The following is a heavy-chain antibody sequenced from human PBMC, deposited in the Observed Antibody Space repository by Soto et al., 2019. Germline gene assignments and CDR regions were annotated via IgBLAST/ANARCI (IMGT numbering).Heavy chain of an antibody. Sequence: QVQLVQSGAEVKKPGASVKVSCKASGYTFTSYDINWVRQATGQGLEWMGWMNPNSGNTGYAQKFQGRVTMTRNTSRSTAYMALSSLRSEDTAVYYCARVGGSIVVVPAAIRGERMDVWGQGTTVTASS. V-gene: IGHV1-8*01. CDR2: MNPNSGNT. J-gene: IGHJ6*02. D-gene: IGHD2-2*02. CDR3: ARVGGSIVVVPAAIRGERMDV. CDR1: GYTFTSYD.